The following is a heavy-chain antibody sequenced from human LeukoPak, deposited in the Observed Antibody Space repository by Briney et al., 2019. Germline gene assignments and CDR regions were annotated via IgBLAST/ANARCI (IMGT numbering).Heavy chain of an antibody. CDR3: AKVAGVGASGGDVFDF. D-gene: IGHD1-26*01. CDR1: GFTFSSYA. CDR2: ISGSGVIT. Sequence: GGSLRLSCAASGFTFSSYAMNWVRQAPGKGLEWVSTISGSGVITYYADSVKGRFTISRDNSKNTLYLQMNSLRAEGTAVYYCAKVAGVGASGGDVFDFWGQGTMVTVSS. J-gene: IGHJ3*01. V-gene: IGHV3-23*01.